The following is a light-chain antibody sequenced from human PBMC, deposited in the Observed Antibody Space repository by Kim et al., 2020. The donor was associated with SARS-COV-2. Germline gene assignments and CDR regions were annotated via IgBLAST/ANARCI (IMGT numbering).Light chain of an antibody. Sequence: FSPGERATLSCRASQSVSSSCLAWYQQKPGQAPRLLIYGASSRATGIPDRFSGSGSGTDFTLTISRLEPEDFAVYYCQQYGTSPYTFGQGTKLEI. V-gene: IGKV3-20*01. J-gene: IGKJ2*01. CDR3: QQYGTSPYT. CDR1: QSVSSSC. CDR2: GAS.